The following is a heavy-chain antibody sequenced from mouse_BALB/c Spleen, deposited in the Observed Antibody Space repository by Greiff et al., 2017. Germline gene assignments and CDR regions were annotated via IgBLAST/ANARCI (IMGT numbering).Heavy chain of an antibody. CDR3: ARAYGYDGSFAY. V-gene: IGHV7-3*02. Sequence: EVNVVESGGGLVQPGGSLRLSCATSGFTFTDYYMSWVRQPPGKALEWLGFIRNKANGYTTEYSASVKGRFTISRDNSQSILYLQMNTLRAEDSATYYCARAYGYDGSFAYWGQGTLVTVSA. D-gene: IGHD2-2*01. CDR2: IRNKANGYTT. J-gene: IGHJ3*01. CDR1: GFTFTDYY.